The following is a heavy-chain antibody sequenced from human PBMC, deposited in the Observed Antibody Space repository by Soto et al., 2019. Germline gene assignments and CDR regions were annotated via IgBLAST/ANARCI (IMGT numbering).Heavy chain of an antibody. CDR1: GFTFSSYA. V-gene: IGHV3-23*01. D-gene: IGHD3-3*01. J-gene: IGHJ4*02. Sequence: PGGSLRLSCAASGFTFSSYAMNWVRQAPGKGLEWVSAISGSGGSTYYADSVKGRFTISRDNSKNTLYLQMNSLRAEDTAVYYCAKDHLYYDFWSGYHKPFDYWGQGTLVTVS. CDR3: AKDHLYYDFWSGYHKPFDY. CDR2: ISGSGGST.